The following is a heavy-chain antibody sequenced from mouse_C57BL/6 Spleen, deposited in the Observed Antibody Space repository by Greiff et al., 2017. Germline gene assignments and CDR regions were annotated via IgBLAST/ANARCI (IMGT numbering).Heavy chain of an antibody. V-gene: IGHV1-64*01. CDR1: GYTFTSYW. CDR2: IHPNSGST. D-gene: IGHD1-2*01. CDR3: ARHYYDYVPFDY. J-gene: IGHJ2*01. Sequence: QVQLKQPGAELVKPGASVKLSCKASGYTFTSYWMHWVKQRPGQGLEWIGMIHPNSGSTNYNEKFKSKATLTVDKSYSTAYMQLSSLTSEDAAVYYCARHYYDYVPFDYWGQGTTLTVSS.